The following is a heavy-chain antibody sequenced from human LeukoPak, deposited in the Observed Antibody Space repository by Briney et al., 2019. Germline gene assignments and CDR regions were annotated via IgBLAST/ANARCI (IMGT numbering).Heavy chain of an antibody. V-gene: IGHV3-23*01. D-gene: IGHD2-2*01. CDR1: GFTFSSYA. Sequence: GGSLRPSCAASGFTFSSYAMSWVRQAPGKGLEWVSTISASAGCTYYADSVKGRFTISRDNSKNTLYLQMNSLRAEDTAVYYCYCSSTSCYRDDYWGQGTLVTVSS. CDR3: YCSSTSCYRDDY. J-gene: IGHJ4*02. CDR2: ISASAGCT.